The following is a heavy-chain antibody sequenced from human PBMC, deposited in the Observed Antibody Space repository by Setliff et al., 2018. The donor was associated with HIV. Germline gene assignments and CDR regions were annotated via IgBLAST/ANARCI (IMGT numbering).Heavy chain of an antibody. CDR1: GGSFSDYH. CDR3: ARHDMRHYDFWSGSPSHWFDP. Sequence: SETLSLTCAVYGGSFSDYHWSWIRQPPGKGLEWIGEINHSGSTNYNPSLKSRVTISVDTSKNQFSLKLSSVTAADTAVYYCARHDMRHYDFWSGSPSHWFDPWGQGTLVTVSS. CDR2: INHSGST. D-gene: IGHD3-3*01. V-gene: IGHV4-34*01. J-gene: IGHJ5*02.